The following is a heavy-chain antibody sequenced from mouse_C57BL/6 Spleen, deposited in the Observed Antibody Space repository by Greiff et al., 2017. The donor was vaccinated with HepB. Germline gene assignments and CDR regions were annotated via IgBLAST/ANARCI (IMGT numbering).Heavy chain of an antibody. J-gene: IGHJ4*01. CDR3: AREGRINSNRRAMDY. V-gene: IGHV1-26*01. D-gene: IGHD2-5*01. CDR2: INPNNGGT. Sequence: EVQLQQSGPELVKPGASVKISCKASGYTFTDYYMNWVKQSHGKSLEWIGDINPNNGGTSYNQKFKGKATLTVDKSSSTAYMELRSLTSEDSAVYYCAREGRINSNRRAMDYWGQGTSVTVSS. CDR1: GYTFTDYY.